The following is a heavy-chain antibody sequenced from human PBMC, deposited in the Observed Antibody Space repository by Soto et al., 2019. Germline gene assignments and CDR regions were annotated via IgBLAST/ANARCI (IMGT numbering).Heavy chain of an antibody. CDR3: ARDRELSGYHPLPYYYYGIDV. CDR1: GYTFTSYY. D-gene: IGHD3-3*01. J-gene: IGHJ6*02. Sequence: ASVKVSCKASGYTFTSYYMHWVRQAPGQGLEWMGIINPSGGSTSYAQKFQGRVTMTRDTSTSTVYMELSSLRSEDTAVYYCARDRELSGYHPLPYYYYGIDVWGQGTPVTVS. CDR2: INPSGGST. V-gene: IGHV1-46*01.